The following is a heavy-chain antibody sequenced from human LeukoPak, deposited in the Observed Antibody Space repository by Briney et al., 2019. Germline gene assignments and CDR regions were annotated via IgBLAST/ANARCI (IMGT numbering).Heavy chain of an antibody. D-gene: IGHD3-22*01. V-gene: IGHV1-2*02. Sequence: ASVKVSCKAFGYTFTGYYMHWVRQAPGQGLEWMGWINPKSGGTNYAQKFQGRVTVARDTSISTVYMDLSSMTSDDTALYYCARGGGSSGFPDYWGQGTLVTVSS. CDR3: ARGGGSSGFPDY. J-gene: IGHJ4*02. CDR1: GYTFTGYY. CDR2: INPKSGGT.